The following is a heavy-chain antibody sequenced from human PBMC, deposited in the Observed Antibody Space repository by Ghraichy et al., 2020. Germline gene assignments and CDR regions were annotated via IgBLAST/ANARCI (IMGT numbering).Heavy chain of an antibody. CDR1: GFTFGDYA. CDR2: IRSKAYGGTT. CDR3: TRDRKSSSWYYYYMDV. V-gene: IGHV3-49*03. Sequence: GESLNISCTASGFTFGDYAMSWFRQAPGKGLEWVGFIRSKAYGGTTEYAASVKGRFTISRDDSKSIAYLQMNSLKTEDTAVYYCTRDRKSSSWYYYYMDVWGKGTTVTVSS. J-gene: IGHJ6*03. D-gene: IGHD6-13*01.